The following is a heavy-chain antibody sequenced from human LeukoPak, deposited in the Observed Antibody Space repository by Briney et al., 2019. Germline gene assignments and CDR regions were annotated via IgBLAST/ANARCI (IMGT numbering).Heavy chain of an antibody. Sequence: GGSLRLSCATSGFTFGSHEMNWVRQAPGKGLEWVSYISNSGSIIYYSDSVKGRFTISRDNAKKSLYLQMNSLRAEDTAVYYCARDPLFDYGDHGPSVYWGQGTLVTVSS. CDR1: GFTFGSHE. J-gene: IGHJ4*02. D-gene: IGHD4-17*01. V-gene: IGHV3-48*03. CDR3: ARDPLFDYGDHGPSVY. CDR2: ISNSGSII.